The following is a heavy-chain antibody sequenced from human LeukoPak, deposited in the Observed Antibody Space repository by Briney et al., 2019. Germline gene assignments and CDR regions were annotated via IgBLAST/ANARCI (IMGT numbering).Heavy chain of an antibody. J-gene: IGHJ6*02. CDR3: TSTEDSSGYLTQYYYYYGMDV. Sequence: GGSLRLSCAASGFAFSNAWMSWVRQAPGKGLEWVGRIKSKTDGGTTDYAAPVKGRFTISRGDSKNTLYLQMNSLKTEDTAVYYCTSTEDSSGYLTQYYYYYGMDVWGQGTTVTVSS. D-gene: IGHD3-22*01. CDR1: GFAFSNAW. V-gene: IGHV3-15*01. CDR2: IKSKTDGGTT.